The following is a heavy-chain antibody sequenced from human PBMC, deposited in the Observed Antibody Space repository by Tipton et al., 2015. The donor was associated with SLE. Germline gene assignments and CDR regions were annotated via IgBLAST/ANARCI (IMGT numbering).Heavy chain of an antibody. CDR2: IYHSGST. J-gene: IGHJ4*02. CDR1: GYSISSGYY. D-gene: IGHD6-19*01. CDR3: ARVGAVAVDY. Sequence: TLSLTCAVSGYSISSGYYWGWIRQPPGKGLEWIGSIYHSGSTYYNPSLKSRVTISVDTSKNQFSLKLSSATAADTAVYYCARVGAVAVDYWGQGTLVTVSS. V-gene: IGHV4-38-2*01.